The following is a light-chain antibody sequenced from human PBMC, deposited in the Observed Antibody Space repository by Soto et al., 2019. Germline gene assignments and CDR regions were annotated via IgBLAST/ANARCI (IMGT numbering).Light chain of an antibody. CDR2: GAS. J-gene: IGKJ2*01. CDR1: QSVSSN. V-gene: IGKV3-15*01. CDR3: QQYTKWPLT. Sequence: EIVMTQSPATLSVSPGERGSLSCRASQSVSSNLAWYQQKPGQAPRLLIYGASTRATGIPARFSGSGFGTEITLAISILQSEDSAVYYCQQYTKWPLTFGHGTKLEI.